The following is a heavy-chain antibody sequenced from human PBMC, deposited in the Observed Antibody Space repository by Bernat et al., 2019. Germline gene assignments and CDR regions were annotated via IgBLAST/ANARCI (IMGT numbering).Heavy chain of an antibody. V-gene: IGHV4-34*01. Sequence: QVQLQQWGAGLLKPSETLSLTCAVYGGSFSGYYWSWIRQPPGKGLEWIGEINHSGSTYYNPSLKSRVTISVDTSKNQFSLKLSSVTAADTAVYYCATSGIAARPGNYYYGMDVWGQGTTVTVSS. CDR3: ATSGIAARPGNYYYGMDV. J-gene: IGHJ6*02. CDR2: INHSGST. D-gene: IGHD6-6*01. CDR1: GGSFSGYY.